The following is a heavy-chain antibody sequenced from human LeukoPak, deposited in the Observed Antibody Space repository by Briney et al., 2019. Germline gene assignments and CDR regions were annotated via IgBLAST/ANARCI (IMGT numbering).Heavy chain of an antibody. CDR3: ARVTSIVVVPAAMSGSIRRYNYYYYMDV. V-gene: IGHV3-53*01. CDR2: IYSGGST. CDR1: GFTVSSNY. D-gene: IGHD2-2*01. Sequence: GGSLRLSCAASGFTVSSNYMSWVRQAPGKGLEWVSVIYSGGSTYYADSVKGRFTISRDNSKNTLYLQMNSLRAEDTAVYYCARVTSIVVVPAAMSGSIRRYNYYYYMDVWGKGTTVTVSS. J-gene: IGHJ6*03.